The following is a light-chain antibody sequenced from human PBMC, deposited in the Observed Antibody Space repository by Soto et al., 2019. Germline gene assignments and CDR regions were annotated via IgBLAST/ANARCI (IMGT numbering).Light chain of an antibody. J-gene: IGLJ2*01. CDR2: DVS. V-gene: IGLV2-14*01. Sequence: QSALTQPASVSGSPGQSITISCTGTSSDVGGYNYVSWYQQHPGKAPNLIIFDVSNRPSGVSNRFSGSKSGNSASLTISGLQAEDEADYYCRSYTGSKTPVVFGGGTKLTVL. CDR1: SSDVGGYNY. CDR3: RSYTGSKTPVV.